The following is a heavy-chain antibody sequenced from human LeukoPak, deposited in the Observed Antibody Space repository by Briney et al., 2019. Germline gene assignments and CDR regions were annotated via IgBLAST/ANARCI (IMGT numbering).Heavy chain of an antibody. Sequence: GASVKVSCKASGGTFSSYGISWVRQAPGQGLEWMGWISAYNGNTNYAQKLQGRVTMTTDTSTSTAYMELRSLRSDDTAVYYCARYTPTGLGMPTSAFDIWGQGTMVTVSS. CDR1: GGTFSSYG. V-gene: IGHV1-18*01. CDR3: ARYTPTGLGMPTSAFDI. J-gene: IGHJ3*02. D-gene: IGHD2-2*01. CDR2: ISAYNGNT.